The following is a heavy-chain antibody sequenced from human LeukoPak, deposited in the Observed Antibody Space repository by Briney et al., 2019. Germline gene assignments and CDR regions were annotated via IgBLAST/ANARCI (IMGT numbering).Heavy chain of an antibody. CDR1: GGSFSGYY. CDR3: ARGVRYCSGGSCSEDYYYGMDV. D-gene: IGHD2-15*01. CDR2: INHSGSS. V-gene: IGHV4-34*01. Sequence: SETLSLTCAVYGGSFSGYYWSWIRQPPGKGLEWIGEINHSGSSNYNSSLKSRVTISVDTSKNQFSLKLSSVTAADTAVYYCARGVRYCSGGSCSEDYYYGMDVWGQGTTVTVSS. J-gene: IGHJ6*02.